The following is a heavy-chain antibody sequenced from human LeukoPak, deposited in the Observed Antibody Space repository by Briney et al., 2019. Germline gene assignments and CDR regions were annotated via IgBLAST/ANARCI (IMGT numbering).Heavy chain of an antibody. CDR1: GFTFIETW. Sequence: PGGSLRLSCAASGFTFIETWMTWVRQAPGKGLEWVANIKYDGSEKYYVDSVKGRFTISRDNAKNSLSLQMNSLRAEDTAVYYCAKYHYGSGTSLGYWGQGTLVTVSS. J-gene: IGHJ4*02. CDR2: IKYDGSEK. CDR3: AKYHYGSGTSLGY. V-gene: IGHV3-7*01. D-gene: IGHD3-10*01.